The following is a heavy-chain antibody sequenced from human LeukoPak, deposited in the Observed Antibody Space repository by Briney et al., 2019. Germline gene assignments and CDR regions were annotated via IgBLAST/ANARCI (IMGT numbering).Heavy chain of an antibody. Sequence: SETLSLTCTVSDDSISDYYRGWIRQPPGKGLEWIGYFYNSGRSTYNPSLKSRVTTSADTSKNHFSLKLNSVTTADTAVYYCARGAPPQNWGQGTLVTVSS. CDR3: ARGAPPQN. CDR2: FYNSGRS. CDR1: DDSISDYY. V-gene: IGHV4-59*01. J-gene: IGHJ4*02.